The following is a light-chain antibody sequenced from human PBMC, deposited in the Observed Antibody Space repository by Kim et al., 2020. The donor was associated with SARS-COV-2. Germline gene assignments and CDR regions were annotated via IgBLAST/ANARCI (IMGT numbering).Light chain of an antibody. CDR1: QSVSNK. Sequence: EIVMTQSPATLSVSPGERATLSCRASQSVSNKLAWYQQKPGQAPRLLIYGASTRATGIPARFSGSGSGTEFTLTISSLQSEDFAVYYCQQNNNWPLTFGGGTKVDIK. V-gene: IGKV3-15*01. CDR2: GAS. CDR3: QQNNNWPLT. J-gene: IGKJ4*01.